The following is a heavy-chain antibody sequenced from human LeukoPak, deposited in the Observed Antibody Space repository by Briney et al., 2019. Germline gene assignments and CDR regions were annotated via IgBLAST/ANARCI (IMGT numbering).Heavy chain of an antibody. D-gene: IGHD3-16*01. V-gene: IGHV4-34*01. CDR3: ARGMITTSDYFDY. CDR2: INHSGST. CDR1: GGSFSDYY. Sequence: SETLSLTCAVYGGSFSDYYWNWIRQPPGKGLEWIGEINHSGSTNYNPSLNSRVTISVDTSKNQFSLKLSSVTAADTAVYYCARGMITTSDYFDYWGQGTLVTVSS. J-gene: IGHJ4*02.